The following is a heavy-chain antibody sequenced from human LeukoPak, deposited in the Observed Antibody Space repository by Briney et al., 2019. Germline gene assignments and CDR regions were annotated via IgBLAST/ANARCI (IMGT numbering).Heavy chain of an antibody. J-gene: IGHJ4*02. Sequence: GGSLRLSCAASGFTFSNNWMHWVRQAPGRGLVWVSRINSDGRTTTYADSVKGRFTISRDNAKNTLYLQMNSLRAEDTAVYYCAMIKEGWGQGTLVTVSS. CDR2: INSDGRTT. V-gene: IGHV3-74*01. D-gene: IGHD3-22*01. CDR3: AMIKEG. CDR1: GFTFSNNW.